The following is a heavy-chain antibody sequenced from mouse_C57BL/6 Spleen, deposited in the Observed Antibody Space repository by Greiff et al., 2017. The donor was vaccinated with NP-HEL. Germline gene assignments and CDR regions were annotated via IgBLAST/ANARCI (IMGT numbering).Heavy chain of an antibody. V-gene: IGHV1-9*01. Sequence: VLLVESGAELMKPGASVKLSCKATGYTFTGYWIEWVKQRHGQGLEWIGEILPGSGSTNYTEKFKGKATFTADTSSNTAYMQLSSLTTEDSAIYYGARRWEYEDYWGQGTPLTVSS. CDR2: ILPGSGST. D-gene: IGHD2-14*01. CDR3: ARRWEYEDY. J-gene: IGHJ2*01. CDR1: GYTFTGYW.